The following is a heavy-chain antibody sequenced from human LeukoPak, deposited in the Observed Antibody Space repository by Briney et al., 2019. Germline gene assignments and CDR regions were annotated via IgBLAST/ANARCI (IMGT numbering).Heavy chain of an antibody. CDR1: GFTFSSYA. CDR3: AKVNWGDDILTGYYYGMDV. Sequence: PGGSLRLSCAASGFTFSSYAMSWVRQAPGKGLEWVSAISGSGGSTYYADSVKGRFTISRDNSKNTLYLQMNSLRAEDTAVYYCAKVNWGDDILTGYYYGMDVWGQGTTVTVSS. CDR2: ISGSGGST. V-gene: IGHV3-23*01. J-gene: IGHJ6*02. D-gene: IGHD3-9*01.